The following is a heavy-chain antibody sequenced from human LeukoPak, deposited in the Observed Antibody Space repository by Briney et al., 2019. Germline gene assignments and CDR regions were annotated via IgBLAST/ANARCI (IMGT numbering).Heavy chain of an antibody. CDR3: VRVRHGDYFDY. J-gene: IGHJ4*02. CDR1: GFSITDHY. V-gene: IGHV3-72*01. CDR2: TRNKPNGYTT. Sequence: GGSLRLSCAASGFSITDHYMDWVRQAPGKGLEWVGRTRNKPNGYTTDYGTSVKGRFSVSRDDSENSLYLQMNGLKTENTAVYYCVRVRHGDYFDYWGQGTLVTVSS. D-gene: IGHD4-17*01.